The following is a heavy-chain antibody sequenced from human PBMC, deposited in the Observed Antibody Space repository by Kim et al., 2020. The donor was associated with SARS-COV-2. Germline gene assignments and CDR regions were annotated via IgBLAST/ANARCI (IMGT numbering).Heavy chain of an antibody. CDR3: AKDGDTGPLDPSGSYALGDY. J-gene: IGHJ4*02. CDR2: IWYDGSNK. D-gene: IGHD1-26*01. V-gene: IGHV3-33*06. CDR1: GFTFSSYA. Sequence: GGSLRLSCAASGFTFSSYAVHWVRQAPGKGLEWVAVIWYDGSNKYYADSVKGRFTISRDNSKNTLYLQMNSLRAEDTAVYYCAKDGDTGPLDPSGSYALGDYWGQGTLVTVSS.